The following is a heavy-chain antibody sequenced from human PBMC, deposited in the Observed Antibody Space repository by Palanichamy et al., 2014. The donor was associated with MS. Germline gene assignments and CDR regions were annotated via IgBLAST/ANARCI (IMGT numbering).Heavy chain of an antibody. CDR1: GFTFSIYS. J-gene: IGHJ3*02. D-gene: IGHD3-3*01. Sequence: GGPLRLSCAASGFTFSIYSMNWVRQAPGKGLEWVSSISSSSTYIYYADSVKGRFTISRDNAKNSLYLQMNSLRAEDTAVYYCASTWRPGRDAFDIWGQGTMVTVSS. CDR2: ISSSSTYI. V-gene: IGHV3-21*01. CDR3: ASTWRPGRDAFDI.